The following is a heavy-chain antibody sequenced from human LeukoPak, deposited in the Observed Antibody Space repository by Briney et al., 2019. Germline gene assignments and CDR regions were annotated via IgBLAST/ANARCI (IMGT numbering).Heavy chain of an antibody. D-gene: IGHD5-18*01. Sequence: SETLSLTCTVSGGSISSSSYYWGWIRRPPGKGLEWIGSIHYSGSTYYNPSLKSRVTISVGTSKNQFSLKLSSVTAADTAVYYCARHFVDTAVPGDFDIWGQGTMVTVSS. J-gene: IGHJ3*02. CDR1: GGSISSSSYY. V-gene: IGHV4-39*01. CDR2: IHYSGST. CDR3: ARHFVDTAVPGDFDI.